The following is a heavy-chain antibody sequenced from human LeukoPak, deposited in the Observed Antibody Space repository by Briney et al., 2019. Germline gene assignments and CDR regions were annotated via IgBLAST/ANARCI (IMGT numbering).Heavy chain of an antibody. CDR3: ARDVDIVATVWFDP. CDR2: IYYSGST. Sequence: SETLSLTCTVSGGSISSSSYYWGWIRQPPGKGLEWIGTIYYSGSTYYNPSLRSRVTISVDTPQNQFSLRLSSVTAADTAVYYCARDVDIVATVWFDPWGQGTLVTVSS. J-gene: IGHJ5*02. CDR1: GGSISSSSYY. V-gene: IGHV4-39*02. D-gene: IGHD5-12*01.